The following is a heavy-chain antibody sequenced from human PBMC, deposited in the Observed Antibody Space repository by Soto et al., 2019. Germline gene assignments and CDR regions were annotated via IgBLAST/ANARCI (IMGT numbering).Heavy chain of an antibody. CDR3: ARADSGYAHGYYYYGMDV. Sequence: EVQLVESGGGLVQPGGSLRLSCAASGFTFSSYSMNWVRQAPGKGLEWVSYISSSSSTIYYADSVKGRFTISRDNAKNSLYLQMNSLRAEYTAVYYCARADSGYAHGYYYYGMDVWGHGTTVTVSS. J-gene: IGHJ6*02. V-gene: IGHV3-48*01. CDR1: GFTFSSYS. D-gene: IGHD5-12*01. CDR2: ISSSSSTI.